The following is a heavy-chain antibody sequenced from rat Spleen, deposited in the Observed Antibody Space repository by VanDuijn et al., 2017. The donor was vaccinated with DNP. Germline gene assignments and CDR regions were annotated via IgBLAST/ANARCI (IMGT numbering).Heavy chain of an antibody. CDR1: GFSLTSYH. D-gene: IGHD1-11*01. Sequence: QVQLKESGPGLVQPSQTLSLTCTVSGFSLTSYHVHWVRQPSGKGLEWMGVIWTGGSTEYNSVLKSRLSISKDTSKSQVLLKMSSLQTEDTAMYYCSRYGEYTALDAWGQGTSVTVSS. CDR2: IWTGGST. CDR3: SRYGEYTALDA. J-gene: IGHJ4*01. V-gene: IGHV2-30*01.